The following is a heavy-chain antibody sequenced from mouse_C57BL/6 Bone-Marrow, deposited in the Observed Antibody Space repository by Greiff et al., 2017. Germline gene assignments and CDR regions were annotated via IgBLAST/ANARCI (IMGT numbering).Heavy chain of an antibody. J-gene: IGHJ4*01. CDR1: GYTFTSYW. CDR2: IDPSDSYT. Sequence: QVQLQQPGAELVMPGASVKLSCKASGYTFTSYWMHWVKQRPGQGLEWIGEIDPSDSYTNYNQKFKGKSTLTVDKSSSTAYMQLSSLTSEDSAVYYCARSEITGYAMDYWGQGTSVTVSS. D-gene: IGHD2-4*01. V-gene: IGHV1-69*01. CDR3: ARSEITGYAMDY.